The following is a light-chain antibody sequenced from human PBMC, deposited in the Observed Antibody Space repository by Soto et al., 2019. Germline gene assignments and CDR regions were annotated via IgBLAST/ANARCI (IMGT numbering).Light chain of an antibody. Sequence: DIQMTQAPSSLSASVGDRVTITCRASQNIGRDLNWYQHEPGKAPKLLISAASKLQSGVPSRFSGSGSGTDFTLTISSLQPEDFATYFCQQSYNTVFTVGQGTRLEIK. CDR2: AAS. CDR1: QNIGRD. J-gene: IGKJ5*01. CDR3: QQSYNTVFT. V-gene: IGKV1-39*01.